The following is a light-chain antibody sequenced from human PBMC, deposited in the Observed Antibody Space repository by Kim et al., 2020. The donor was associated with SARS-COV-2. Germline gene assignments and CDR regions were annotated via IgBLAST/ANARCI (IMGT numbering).Light chain of an antibody. Sequence: GHIITISSSASSSIVGSDSVTWYHQLPGKAPKLLIYSMTQRPSGVPDRFSGSKSGNPASLAISGLQSEDEADYYCAACADSLICALFGGGTQLTVL. CDR2: SMT. J-gene: IGLJ3*02. CDR1: SSIVGSDS. V-gene: IGLV1-44*01. CDR3: AACADSLICAL.